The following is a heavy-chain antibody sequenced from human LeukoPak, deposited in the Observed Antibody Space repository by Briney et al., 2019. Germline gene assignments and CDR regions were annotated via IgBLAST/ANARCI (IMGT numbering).Heavy chain of an antibody. J-gene: IGHJ4*02. CDR1: GFTFSSYG. CDR2: IWYDGSNK. V-gene: IGHV3-33*06. D-gene: IGHD5-24*01. CDR3: AKDLRDGYNLNYYFDY. Sequence: PGRSLRLSCAASGFTFSSYGMHWVRQAPGKGLEWVAVIWYDGSNKYYADSVKGRFTISRDNSKNTLYLQMNSLRAEDTAVYYCAKDLRDGYNLNYYFDYWRQGTLVTVSS.